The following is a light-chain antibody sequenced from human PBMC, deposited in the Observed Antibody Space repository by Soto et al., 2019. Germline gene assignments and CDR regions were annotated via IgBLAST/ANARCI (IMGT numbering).Light chain of an antibody. CDR2: DVS. Sequence: QSALTQPASVSGSPGQSITISCTGTSSDVGGFNYVSWYQHHPGKAPKLVIYDVSDRPSGVSNRFSGSKSGNTASLTISGLQAEDEADYYCSSHVSSRVFGTGTKLTVL. J-gene: IGLJ1*01. CDR3: SSHVSSRV. CDR1: SSDVGGFNY. V-gene: IGLV2-14*03.